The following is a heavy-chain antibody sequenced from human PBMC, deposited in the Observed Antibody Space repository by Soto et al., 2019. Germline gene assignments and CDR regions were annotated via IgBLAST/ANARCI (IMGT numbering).Heavy chain of an antibody. CDR1: GYTFTSYG. V-gene: IGHV1-18*01. CDR2: ISAYNGNT. CDR3: ARDSIVVVPTFDY. Sequence: QVQLVQSGAEVKKPGASVKVSCKASGYTFTSYGISWVRQAPGQGLEWMGWISAYNGNTNYAQKLQGRATMTTDTXTSTAYMELRSLRSDATAVDYCARDSIVVVPTFDYWGQGTLVTVSS. D-gene: IGHD2-2*01. J-gene: IGHJ4*02.